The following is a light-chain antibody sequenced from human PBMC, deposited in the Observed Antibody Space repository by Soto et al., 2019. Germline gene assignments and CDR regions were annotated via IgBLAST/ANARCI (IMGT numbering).Light chain of an antibody. CDR1: SSNIGINT. Sequence: QSVLTQPPSASGTPGQRVTFSCSGSSSNIGINTVNWYRQLPGTAPQLLISDNHRRPSGVPDRFSGSKSGTSASLAISELQSEDEATYFCAAWEASLKGFVFGTGTKVTVL. CDR3: AAWEASLKGFV. V-gene: IGLV1-44*01. CDR2: DNH. J-gene: IGLJ1*01.